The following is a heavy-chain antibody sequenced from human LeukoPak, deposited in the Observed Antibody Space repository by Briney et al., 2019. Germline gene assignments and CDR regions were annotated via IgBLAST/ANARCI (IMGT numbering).Heavy chain of an antibody. CDR3: ARDPLGRYFDWRFDP. Sequence: ASVKVSCKASGYTFTGYYMHWVRQAPGQGLEWMGWINPNSGGTNYAQKFQGRVTMTRDTSISTAYMELSRLRPDDTAVYYCARDPLGRYFDWRFDPWGQGTLVTVSS. V-gene: IGHV1-2*02. CDR2: INPNSGGT. CDR1: GYTFTGYY. D-gene: IGHD3-9*01. J-gene: IGHJ5*02.